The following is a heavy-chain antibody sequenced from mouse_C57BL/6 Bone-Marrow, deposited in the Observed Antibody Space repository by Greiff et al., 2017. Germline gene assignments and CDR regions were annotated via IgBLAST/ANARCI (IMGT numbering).Heavy chain of an antibody. CDR1: GFTFSDYY. CDR2: INYDGSST. Sequence: EVKVVESEGGLVQPGSSMKLSCTASGFTFSDYYMAWVRQVPEKGLEWVANINYDGSSTYYLDSLKSRFIISRDNAKNILYLQMSSLKSEDTATYYCARTPYYGSTDWYFDVWGTGTTVTVSS. J-gene: IGHJ1*03. V-gene: IGHV5-16*01. D-gene: IGHD1-1*01. CDR3: ARTPYYGSTDWYFDV.